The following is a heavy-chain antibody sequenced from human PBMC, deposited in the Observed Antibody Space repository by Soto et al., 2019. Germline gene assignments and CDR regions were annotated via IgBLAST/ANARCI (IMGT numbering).Heavy chain of an antibody. CDR2: IYHSGST. CDR3: ASTGASSSWGCDY. D-gene: IGHD6-13*01. Sequence: QVQLQESGPGLVKPSGTLSLTCAVSSGSISSSNWWSWVRQPPGKGLEWIGEIYHSGSTNYNPSLKSRVTISVDKSKNQFSLKLSSVTAACTAVYYCASTGASSSWGCDYCGQGTLVTVSS. V-gene: IGHV4-4*02. J-gene: IGHJ4*02. CDR1: SGSISSSNW.